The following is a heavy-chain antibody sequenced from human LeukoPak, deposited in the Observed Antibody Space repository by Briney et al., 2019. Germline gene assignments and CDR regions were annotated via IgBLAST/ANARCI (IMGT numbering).Heavy chain of an antibody. D-gene: IGHD3-10*01. Sequence: ASVRVSCKASGYTFTGFYIHWVRQAPGQGLEWMGWINPYSGGTKHAQKIQGRVIMTRDTSISTAYMELSSLRSHDTAVYSCAGGTMVRGVDLAEDQCSYHAMDVWGRGTTVTVSS. CDR2: INPYSGGT. J-gene: IGHJ6*02. CDR3: AGGTMVRGVDLAEDQCSYHAMDV. CDR1: GYTFTGFY. V-gene: IGHV1-2*02.